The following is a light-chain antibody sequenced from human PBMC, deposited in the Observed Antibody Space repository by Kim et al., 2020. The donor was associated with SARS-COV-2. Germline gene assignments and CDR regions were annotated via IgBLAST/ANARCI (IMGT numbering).Light chain of an antibody. J-gene: IGKJ4*01. Sequence: EIVLTQSPATLSLSPGERATLSCRASQGVSSYLAWVQQKPGQAPRLLIYDASNRATGIPARFSGRGAGTDFTLTISSLEPEDFAVYYCQQHSNWPLTFGGGTKVDIK. V-gene: IGKV3D-11*01. CDR1: QGVSSY. CDR3: QQHSNWPLT. CDR2: DAS.